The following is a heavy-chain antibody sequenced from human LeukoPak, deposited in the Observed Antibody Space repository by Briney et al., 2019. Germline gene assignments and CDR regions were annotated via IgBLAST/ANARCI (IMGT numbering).Heavy chain of an antibody. J-gene: IGHJ4*02. V-gene: IGHV4-39*01. CDR2: IYYSGST. Sequence: PSETLSLTCTVSGGSISSGSHYWGWIRQPPGKGLEWIGSIYYSGSTYYNSSLKSRVTISVDTSKNQFSLKLSSVTAADTAVYYCARRYYDILSGYYPLDYWGQGTLVTVAS. CDR3: ARRYYDILSGYYPLDY. CDR1: GGSISSGSHY. D-gene: IGHD3-9*01.